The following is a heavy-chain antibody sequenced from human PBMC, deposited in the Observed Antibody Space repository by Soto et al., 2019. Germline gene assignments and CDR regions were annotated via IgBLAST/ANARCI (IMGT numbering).Heavy chain of an antibody. D-gene: IGHD6-19*01. V-gene: IGHV3-23*01. J-gene: IGHJ4*02. CDR3: ARPFDRIAVAGNFDY. CDR2: ISGSGGST. Sequence: PGGSLRLSCAASGFTFSSYAMSWVRQAPGKGLEWVSAISGSGGSTYYADSVKGRFTISRDNSKNTLYLQMNSLRAEDTAVYYCARPFDRIAVAGNFDYWGQGTLVTVSS. CDR1: GFTFSSYA.